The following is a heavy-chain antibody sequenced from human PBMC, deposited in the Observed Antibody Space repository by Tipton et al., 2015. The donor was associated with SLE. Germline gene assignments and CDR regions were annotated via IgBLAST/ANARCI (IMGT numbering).Heavy chain of an antibody. CDR1: GGTFSSYA. J-gene: IGHJ4*02. Sequence: QLVQSGPEVKKPGSSVKVSCKASGGTFSSYAISWVRQAPGQGLEWMGGIIPIFGTANYAQKFQGRVTITADESTSTAYMELSSLRSEDRAVYYWASPYYYDSSGPGALDYWGQGTLVTVSS. CDR3: ASPYYYDSSGPGALDY. CDR2: IIPIFGTA. D-gene: IGHD3-22*01. V-gene: IGHV1-69*01.